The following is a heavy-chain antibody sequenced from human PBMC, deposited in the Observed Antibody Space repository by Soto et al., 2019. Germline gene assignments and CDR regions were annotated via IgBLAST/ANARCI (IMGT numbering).Heavy chain of an antibody. CDR3: ARRARIGAQLWLPFDL. V-gene: IGHV1-46*01. CDR2: IYPGGVEI. J-gene: IGHJ4*02. Sequence: ASVKVSCKAIGYNFTSHYVHWVRQAPGQGLEWMGKIYPGGVEIIYAQKFKGRVTMTEDTSTDTAYMELSSLRSEDTAVYYCARRARIGAQLWLPFDLWAQGSLVTVSS. D-gene: IGHD5-18*01. CDR1: GYNFTSHY.